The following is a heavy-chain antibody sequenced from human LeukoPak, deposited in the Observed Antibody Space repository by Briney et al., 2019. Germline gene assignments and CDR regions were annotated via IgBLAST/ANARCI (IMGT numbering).Heavy chain of an antibody. CDR2: ISSSGSNI. CDR1: GFTFSDYY. V-gene: IGHV3-11*04. J-gene: IGHJ4*02. CDR3: ARDRDLLGSGWSNSFDY. D-gene: IGHD6-19*01. Sequence: GGSLRLSCAASGFTFSDYYMSWIRQAPGKGLEWVSYISSSGSNIYYADSVKGRFTISRDNAKNSLYLQMNSLRAEDTAVYYCARDRDLLGSGWSNSFDYWGQGTLVTVSS.